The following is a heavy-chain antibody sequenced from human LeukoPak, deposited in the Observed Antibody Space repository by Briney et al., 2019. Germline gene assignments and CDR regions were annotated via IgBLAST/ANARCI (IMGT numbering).Heavy chain of an antibody. CDR1: GFTFSSYG. CDR2: ISYDGSNK. CDR3: AKGYSNFYYYGMDV. Sequence: PGRSLRLSCVASGFTFSSYGMHWVRKAPGKGLEWVAVISYDGSNKYYADSVKGRFTISRDNSKNTLYLQMNSMRAEDTAVYYCAKGYSNFYYYGMDVWGQGTTVTVSS. D-gene: IGHD4-11*01. V-gene: IGHV3-30*18. J-gene: IGHJ6*02.